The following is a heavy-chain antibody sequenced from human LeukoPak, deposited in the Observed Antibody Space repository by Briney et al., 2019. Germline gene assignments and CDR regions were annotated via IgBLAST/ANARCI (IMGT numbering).Heavy chain of an antibody. CDR3: ARDSGYSYGLYYYYYGMDV. V-gene: IGHV4-34*01. CDR2: INHSGST. J-gene: IGHJ6*02. CDR1: GGSFSGYY. D-gene: IGHD5-18*01. Sequence: SETLFLTCAVYGGSFSGYYWSWIRQPPGKGLEWIGEINHSGSTNYNPSLKSRVTISVDTSKNQFSLKLSSVTAADTAVYYCARDSGYSYGLYYYYYGMDVWGQGTTVTVSS.